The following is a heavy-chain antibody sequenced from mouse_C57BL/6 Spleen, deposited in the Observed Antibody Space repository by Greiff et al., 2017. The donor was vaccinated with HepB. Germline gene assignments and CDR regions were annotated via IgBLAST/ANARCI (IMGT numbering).Heavy chain of an antibody. D-gene: IGHD3-3*01. J-gene: IGHJ3*01. Sequence: DVKLEESGGGLVQPGGSMKLSCVASGFTFSNYWMNWVRQSPEKGLEWVAQIRLKSDNYATHYAESVKGRFTISRDDSKSSVYLQMNNLRAEDTGIYYCTRDDWFAYWGQGTLVTVSA. CDR1: GFTFSNYW. V-gene: IGHV6-3*01. CDR3: TRDDWFAY. CDR2: IRLKSDNYAT.